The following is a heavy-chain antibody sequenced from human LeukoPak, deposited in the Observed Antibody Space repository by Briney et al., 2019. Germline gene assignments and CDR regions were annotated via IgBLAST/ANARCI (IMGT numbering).Heavy chain of an antibody. V-gene: IGHV4-30-4*08. Sequence: SETLSLTCTVSGYSISSGYYWSWIRQPPGKGLEWIGYIYYSGSTYYNPSLKSRVIISVDTSKNQFSLKLSSVTAADTAVYYCATSSRYYYYYYMDVWGKGTTVTVSS. CDR2: IYYSGST. J-gene: IGHJ6*03. CDR3: ATSSRYYYYYYMDV. D-gene: IGHD2-2*01. CDR1: GYSISSGYY.